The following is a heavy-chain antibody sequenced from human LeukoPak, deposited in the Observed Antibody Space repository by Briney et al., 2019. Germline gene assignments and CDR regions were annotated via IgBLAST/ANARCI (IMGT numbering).Heavy chain of an antibody. D-gene: IGHD2-2*01. CDR2: MSYDGSKI. CDR1: GFIFNTYD. J-gene: IGHJ4*02. CDR3: AKVDSSTWYAGSINY. Sequence: GGSLRLSCAASGFIFNTYDMYWVRQAPGKGLEWVALMSYDGSKISYPDSVKGRFTISRDSSKNTLYLQMNSLRVEDTAVYYCAKVDSSTWYAGSINYWGQGTLVTVSS. V-gene: IGHV3-30*18.